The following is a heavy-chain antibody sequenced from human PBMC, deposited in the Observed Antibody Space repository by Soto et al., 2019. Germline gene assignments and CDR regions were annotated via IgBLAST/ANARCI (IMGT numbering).Heavy chain of an antibody. D-gene: IGHD2-2*01. CDR1: GGTFSSYT. Sequence: SVKVSCKASGGTFSSYTISWVQQAPGQGLEWMGRIIPILGIANYAQKFQGRVTITADKSTSTAYMELSSLRSEDTAVYYCARVHCSSTSCYPGNGFAPGGKGTRVSVSS. J-gene: IGHJ5*02. V-gene: IGHV1-69*02. CDR3: ARVHCSSTSCYPGNGFAP. CDR2: IIPILGIA.